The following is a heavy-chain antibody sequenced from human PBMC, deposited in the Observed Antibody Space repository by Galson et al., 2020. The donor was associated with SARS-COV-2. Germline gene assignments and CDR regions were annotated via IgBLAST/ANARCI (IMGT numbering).Heavy chain of an antibody. CDR2: ISYDGSNK. V-gene: IGHV3-30*18. CDR3: AKDGPQYSSSGYGHYYDYGMDV. J-gene: IGHJ6*02. D-gene: IGHD6-13*01. Sequence: TGGSLRLSCAASGFTFSSYGMHWVRQAPGKGLEWVAVISYDGSNKYYADSVKGRFTISRDNSKNTLYLQMNSLRAEDTAVYYCAKDGPQYSSSGYGHYYDYGMDVWGQGTTVTVSS. CDR1: GFTFSSYG.